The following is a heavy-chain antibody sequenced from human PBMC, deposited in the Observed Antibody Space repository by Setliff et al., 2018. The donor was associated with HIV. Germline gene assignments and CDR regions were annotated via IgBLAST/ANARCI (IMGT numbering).Heavy chain of an antibody. CDR2: ITGSGART. CDR1: GFTFSTYA. CDR3: VRGYRSAWNSWFDA. Sequence: PGGSLRLSCAASGFTFSTYAMSWVRQASGRGLEWVSSITGSGARTNYADSVKGRFTISRDNSKNMLYLQMNSLRADDTAVYYCVRGYRSAWNSWFDAWGQGTRVTVSS. J-gene: IGHJ5*02. V-gene: IGHV3-23*01. D-gene: IGHD6-19*01.